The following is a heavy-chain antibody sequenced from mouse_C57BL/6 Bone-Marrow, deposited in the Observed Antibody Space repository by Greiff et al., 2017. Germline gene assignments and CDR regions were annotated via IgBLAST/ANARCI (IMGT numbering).Heavy chain of an antibody. CDR3: ARDSNYEAMDY. D-gene: IGHD2-5*01. CDR1: GYTFTSYW. J-gene: IGHJ4*01. Sequence: QVQLQQSGAELVKPGASVKMSCKASGYTFTSYWITWVKQRPGPGLEWIGDIYPGSGSTNYNAKFTSQATLTVDTSSSTAYMQLSSLTSEDSAVYYCARDSNYEAMDYWGQGTSVTVSS. CDR2: IYPGSGST. V-gene: IGHV1-55*01.